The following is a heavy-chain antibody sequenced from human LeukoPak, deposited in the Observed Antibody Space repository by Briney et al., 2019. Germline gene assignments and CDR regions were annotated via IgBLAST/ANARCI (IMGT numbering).Heavy chain of an antibody. D-gene: IGHD3-22*01. CDR1: IDSFTNYY. CDR2: VNDSGGT. V-gene: IGHV4-34*01. CDR3: ARRGYYDSSGYYNTAAFDI. J-gene: IGHJ3*02. Sequence: SETLSLTCAVYIDSFTNYYWNWIRQTPGKGLEWIGEVNDSGGTNINPSLRSRVILSVDTSKNQFSLKLSSVTAADTAVYYCARRGYYDSSGYYNTAAFDIWGQGTMVTVSS.